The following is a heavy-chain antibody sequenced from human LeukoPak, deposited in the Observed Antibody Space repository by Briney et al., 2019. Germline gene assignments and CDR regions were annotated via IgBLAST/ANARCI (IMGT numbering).Heavy chain of an antibody. J-gene: IGHJ5*02. Sequence: ASVKVSCKASGYTFAGYYMHWVRQAPGQGLEWMGWINPNSGGTNYAQKFQGRVTMTRDTSISTAYMKLSRLRSDDTAVYYCARAGDYYDSSGYPRGGWFDPWGQGTLVTVSS. CDR1: GYTFAGYY. CDR2: INPNSGGT. D-gene: IGHD3-22*01. CDR3: ARAGDYYDSSGYPRGGWFDP. V-gene: IGHV1-2*02.